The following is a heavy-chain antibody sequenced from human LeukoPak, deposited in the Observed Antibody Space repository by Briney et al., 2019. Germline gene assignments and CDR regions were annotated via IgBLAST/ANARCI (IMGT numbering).Heavy chain of an antibody. CDR2: INPNSGGT. V-gene: IGHV1-2*06. D-gene: IGHD2-2*01. CDR3: ARDQGYCSSTSCYRYYYYMDV. CDR1: GYTFTGYH. J-gene: IGHJ6*03. Sequence: ASVKVSCKASGYTFTGYHMHWVRQAPGQGLEWMGRINPNSGGTNYAQKFQGRVTMTRDTSISTAYMELSRLRSDDTAVYYCARDQGYCSSTSCYRYYYYMDVWGKGTTVTVSS.